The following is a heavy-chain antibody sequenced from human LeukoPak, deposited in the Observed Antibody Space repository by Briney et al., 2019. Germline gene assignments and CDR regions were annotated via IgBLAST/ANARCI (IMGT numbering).Heavy chain of an antibody. J-gene: IGHJ5*02. CDR3: ARRMSIAAVGPNWFDP. CDR1: GGTFSSYA. D-gene: IGHD6-13*01. CDR2: IIPIFGTA. Sequence: GASVKVSCKASGGTFSSYAISWVRQAPGQGLEWMGGIIPIFGTANYAQKFQGRVTITTDESTSTAYMELSSLRSEDTAVYYCARRMSIAAVGPNWFDPWGQGTLVTVSS. V-gene: IGHV1-69*05.